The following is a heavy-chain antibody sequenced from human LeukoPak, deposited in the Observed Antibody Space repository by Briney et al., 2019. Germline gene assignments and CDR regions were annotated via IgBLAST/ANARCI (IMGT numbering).Heavy chain of an antibody. J-gene: IGHJ4*02. CDR2: IRYDGSNK. V-gene: IGHV3-30*02. CDR3: ARLLSGN. CDR1: GFTFRSWG. Sequence: GGSLRLSCGASGFTFRSWGMHCVRDATGKGLEWVAFIRYDGSNKYYADSVKGRFTISRDNSKNTLYLQMNSLRAEDTAVYYCARLLSGNWGQGTLVTVSS. D-gene: IGHD2-21*02.